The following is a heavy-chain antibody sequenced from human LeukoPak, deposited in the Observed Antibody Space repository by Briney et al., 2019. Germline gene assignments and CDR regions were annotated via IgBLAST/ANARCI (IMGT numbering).Heavy chain of an antibody. CDR1: GFTFSSYS. V-gene: IGHV3-21*01. CDR3: AREGTELYAFDI. J-gene: IGHJ3*02. D-gene: IGHD3-10*01. Sequence: GGSLRLSCAASGFTFSSYSMNWVRQAPGKELEWVSSISSSSSYIYYADTVKGRFTISRDNAKNSLYLQMDSLRAEDTAVYYCAREGTELYAFDIWGQGTMVTVSS. CDR2: ISSSSSYI.